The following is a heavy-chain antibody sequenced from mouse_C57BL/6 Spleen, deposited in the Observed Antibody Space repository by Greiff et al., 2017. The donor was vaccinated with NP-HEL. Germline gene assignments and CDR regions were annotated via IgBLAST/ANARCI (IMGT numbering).Heavy chain of an antibody. D-gene: IGHD2-5*01. CDR2: IDPENGDT. CDR3: TTLSYYSNYGY. CDR1: GFNIKDDY. V-gene: IGHV14-4*01. Sequence: EVKLQESGAELVRPGASVKLSCTASGFNIKDDYMHWVKQRPEQGLEWIGWIDPENGDTEYAPKFQGKAPLTADTSSNTAYLQLSSLTSEDTAVYYCTTLSYYSNYGYWGQGTTLTVSS. J-gene: IGHJ2*01.